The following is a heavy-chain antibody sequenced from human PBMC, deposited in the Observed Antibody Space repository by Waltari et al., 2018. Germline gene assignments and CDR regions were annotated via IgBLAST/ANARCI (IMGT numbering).Heavy chain of an antibody. CDR2: IIPIFGTA. Sequence: QVQLVQSGAEVKTPGSSVKVSCKASGGTFSRYAISWVRPAPGQGLEWMGRIIPIFGTANYAQKFQGRVTITADKSTSTAYMELSSLRSEDTAVYYCARPHDCWSGYYRNWGQGTLVTVSS. CDR3: ARPHDCWSGYYRN. D-gene: IGHD3-3*01. V-gene: IGHV1-69*13. CDR1: GGTFSRYA. J-gene: IGHJ4*02.